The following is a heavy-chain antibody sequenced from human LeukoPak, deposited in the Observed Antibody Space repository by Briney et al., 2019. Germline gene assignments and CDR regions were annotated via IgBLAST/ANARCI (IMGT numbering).Heavy chain of an antibody. CDR2: IIPILGIA. Sequence: ASVKVSCKASGRTFSSYAISWVRQAPGQGLEWMGRIIPILGIANYAQKFQGRVTITADKSTSTAYMELSSLRSEDTAVYYCARESGSGSYWSDYWGQGTLLTVSS. J-gene: IGHJ4*02. CDR1: GRTFSSYA. V-gene: IGHV1-69*04. D-gene: IGHD3-10*01. CDR3: ARESGSGSYWSDY.